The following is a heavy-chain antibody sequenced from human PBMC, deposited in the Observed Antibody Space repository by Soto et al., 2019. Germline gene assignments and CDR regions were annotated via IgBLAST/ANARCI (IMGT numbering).Heavy chain of an antibody. D-gene: IGHD3-22*01. J-gene: IGHJ6*02. CDR2: IKSKTDGGTT. CDR3: TTEIVVVIYYYYGMDV. Sequence: GGSLRLSCAASGFTFSNAWMSWVRQAPGKGLEWVGRIKSKTDGGTTDYAAPVKGRFTISRDDSKNTLYLQMNSLITEDTAVYYCTTEIVVVIYYYYGMDVWGQGTTVTVSS. CDR1: GFTFSNAW. V-gene: IGHV3-15*01.